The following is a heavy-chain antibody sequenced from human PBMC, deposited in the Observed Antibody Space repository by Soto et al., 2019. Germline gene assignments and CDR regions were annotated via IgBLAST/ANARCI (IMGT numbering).Heavy chain of an antibody. J-gene: IGHJ4*02. CDR2: VKQDRSEK. CDR3: ARSHSSSWAFDY. CDR1: GFSFTTYW. V-gene: IGHV3-7*01. Sequence: EVQLVESGGDLVQPGGSLRLSCAASGFSFTTYWMTWVRQAPGKGLEWVATVKQDRSEKYYVDSVKGRFTISRDNSKNSLFLQMNSLRAEDSAMYYCARSHSSSWAFDYWGQGTLVTVSS. D-gene: IGHD6-13*01.